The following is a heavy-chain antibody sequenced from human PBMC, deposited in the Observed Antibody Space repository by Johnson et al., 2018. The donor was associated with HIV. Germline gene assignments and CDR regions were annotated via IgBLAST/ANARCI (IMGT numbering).Heavy chain of an antibody. D-gene: IGHD3-22*01. CDR2: IYSGGSI. Sequence: VQLVESGGDLVKPGGSLRLSCAASGFTVSSNYMSWVRQAPGKGLEWVSVIYSGGSIYYADSVKGRFTISRDNSKNTLYLQMNSLRAEDTAVYYCARAEGDYYDSGGWGPDAFDIWGQGTMVTVSS. CDR1: GFTVSSNY. CDR3: ARAEGDYYDSGGWGPDAFDI. J-gene: IGHJ3*02. V-gene: IGHV3-53*01.